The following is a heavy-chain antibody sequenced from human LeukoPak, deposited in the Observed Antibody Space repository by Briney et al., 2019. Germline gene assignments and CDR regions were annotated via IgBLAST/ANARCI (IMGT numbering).Heavy chain of an antibody. CDR1: GFTFTSSA. CDR2: IVVGSGNT. V-gene: IGHV1-58*02. CDR3: AADYGDAGGGYYYYGMDV. J-gene: IGHJ6*02. D-gene: IGHD4-17*01. Sequence: TSVKVSCKASGFTFTSSAMQWVRQARGQRLEWIGWIVVGSGNTNYAQKFQERVTITRDMSTSTAYMELSSLRSEDTAVYYCAADYGDAGGGYYYYGMDVWGQGTTVTVSS.